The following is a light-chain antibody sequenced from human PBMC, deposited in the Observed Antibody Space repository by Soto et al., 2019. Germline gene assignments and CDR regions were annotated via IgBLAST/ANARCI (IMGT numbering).Light chain of an antibody. J-gene: IGKJ2*01. CDR3: HQYGSPPHT. V-gene: IGKV3-20*01. Sequence: ETVLAQSPSTLSLSPGERATLSCRASQSVSASQLAWYQQKPGQSPRLLIYGVSSRATGIPDRFGGSGSGTDFTLTISRLEPEDFAVYYCHQYGSPPHTFGQGTKLEIK. CDR1: QSVSASQ. CDR2: GVS.